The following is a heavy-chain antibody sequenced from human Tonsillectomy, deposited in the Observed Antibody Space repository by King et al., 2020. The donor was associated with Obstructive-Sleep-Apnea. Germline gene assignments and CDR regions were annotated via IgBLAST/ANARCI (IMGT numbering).Heavy chain of an antibody. CDR1: GVSIRSSTYY. V-gene: IGHV4-39*07. D-gene: IGHD3-3*01. Sequence: QLQESGPGLVKPSETLSLTCTVSGVSIRSSTYYWGWIRQPPGKGLEWIGSIYYSGSTYYNRSLKSRVTISVDTYKHKFSLRLSPVTAADTAVYYCARDKGLEGIFGASFYYGMDVWGQGTTVTVSS. CDR3: ARDKGLEGIFGASFYYGMDV. J-gene: IGHJ6*02. CDR2: IYYSGST.